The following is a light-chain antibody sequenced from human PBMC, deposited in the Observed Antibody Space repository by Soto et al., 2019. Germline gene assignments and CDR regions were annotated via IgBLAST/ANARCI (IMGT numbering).Light chain of an antibody. Sequence: EIVLTQSPAILSLSPGERPTLSCRASQSVSSSLAWYQQKPGQAPRLLIYGASTRATGIPARFSGSGSGTEFTLTISSLQSEDFAVYFCQQYNNWPPITFGPGTRLEIK. J-gene: IGKJ5*01. CDR1: QSVSSS. V-gene: IGKV3-15*01. CDR3: QQYNNWPPIT. CDR2: GAS.